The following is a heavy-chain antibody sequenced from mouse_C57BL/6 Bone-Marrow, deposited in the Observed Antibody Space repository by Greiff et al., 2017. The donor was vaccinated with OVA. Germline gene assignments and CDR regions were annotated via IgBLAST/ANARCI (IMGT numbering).Heavy chain of an antibody. CDR2: IYPGSGNT. J-gene: IGHJ1*03. Sequence: QVQLQQSGAELVRPGASVKLSCKASGYTFTDYYINWVKQRPGQGLEWIARIYPGSGNTYYNEKFKGKATLTAEKSSSTAYMQLSSLTSEDSAVYFCARWYDYPNWYFDVWGTGTTVTVSS. V-gene: IGHV1-76*01. D-gene: IGHD2-4*01. CDR3: ARWYDYPNWYFDV. CDR1: GYTFTDYY.